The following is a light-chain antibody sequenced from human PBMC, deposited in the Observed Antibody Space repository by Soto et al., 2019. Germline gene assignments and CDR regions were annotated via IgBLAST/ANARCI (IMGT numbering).Light chain of an antibody. Sequence: IGMSQSPATLSVPPGERATLSCRASQSVSTNFAWYQQKPGQAPRLLIYGASTRATAVPARFTASGSGTEFTLTISSLQSEDFAVYYCQQYNTWPRTFGQGTKVDIK. CDR1: QSVSTN. V-gene: IGKV3-15*01. CDR3: QQYNTWPRT. CDR2: GAS. J-gene: IGKJ1*01.